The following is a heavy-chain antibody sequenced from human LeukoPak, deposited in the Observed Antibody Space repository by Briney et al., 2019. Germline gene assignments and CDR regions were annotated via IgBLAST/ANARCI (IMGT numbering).Heavy chain of an antibody. Sequence: SETLSLTCTVSGGSISSSSYYWGWIRQPPGKGLEWIGSIYYSGSTYYNPSLKSRVTISVDTSKNRFSLKLSSVTAADTAVYYCARDRPGGSCYSCGAFDIWGQGTMVTVSS. V-gene: IGHV4-39*07. D-gene: IGHD2-15*01. J-gene: IGHJ3*02. CDR3: ARDRPGGSCYSCGAFDI. CDR2: IYYSGST. CDR1: GGSISSSSYY.